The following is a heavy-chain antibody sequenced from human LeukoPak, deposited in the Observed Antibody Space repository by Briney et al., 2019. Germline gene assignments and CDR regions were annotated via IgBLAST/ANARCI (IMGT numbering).Heavy chain of an antibody. CDR3: ARDPYSGSYRAFDI. CDR1: GFPFWCFL. J-gene: IGHJ3*02. Sequence: GGSLRLFCCVWGFPFWCFLVLCPPQARGEAVVGLANLKQDGSGANYVDSVKRRFTNYRDNAENALVLQMNSLRVEDTAVYYCARDPYSGSYRAFDIWGQGTMVTVS. D-gene: IGHD1-26*01. V-gene: IGHV3-7*03. CDR2: LKQDGSGA.